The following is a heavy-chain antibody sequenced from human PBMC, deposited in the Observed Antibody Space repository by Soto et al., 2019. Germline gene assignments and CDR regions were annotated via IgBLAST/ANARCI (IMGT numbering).Heavy chain of an antibody. J-gene: IGHJ4*02. Sequence: SETLSLTCTVSGGSISSYYWSWIRQPPGKGLEWIGYIYYSGSTNYNPSLKSRVTISVDTSKNQFSLKLSSVTAADTAVYYCARDEGYNPLGYFDNWGQGTLVTVSS. V-gene: IGHV4-59*01. D-gene: IGHD2-15*01. CDR2: IYYSGST. CDR3: ARDEGYNPLGYFDN. CDR1: GGSISSYY.